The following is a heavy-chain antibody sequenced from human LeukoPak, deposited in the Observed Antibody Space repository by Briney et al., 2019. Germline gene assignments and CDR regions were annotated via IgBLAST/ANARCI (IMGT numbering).Heavy chain of an antibody. V-gene: IGHV3-23*01. CDR1: GFTFSSYA. Sequence: GASLRLSCAASGFTFSSYAMSWVRQAPGKGLEWVSAISNSGGSTFYADSVKGRFTISRDNSKNTLYLQTNSLRAEDTAVYYCAKDRISMVRGVTRNWGQGTLVTVSS. CDR3: AKDRISMVRGVTRN. D-gene: IGHD3-10*01. CDR2: ISNSGGST. J-gene: IGHJ4*01.